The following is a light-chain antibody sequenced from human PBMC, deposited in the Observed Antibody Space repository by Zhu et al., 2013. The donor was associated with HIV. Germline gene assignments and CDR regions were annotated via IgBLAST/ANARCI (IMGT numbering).Light chain of an antibody. J-gene: IGKJ3*01. CDR2: AAS. Sequence: DIHMTQSPSSLSASVGDRVTITCRASQSIRNFLNWYQQKPGKAPKLLIYAASNLQSGVPSRFSGSGSGTDFTFTITSLQPDDFATYYCQQSYSTPRIFTFGPGTKVD. V-gene: IGKV1-39*01. CDR1: QSIRNF. CDR3: QQSYSTPRIFT.